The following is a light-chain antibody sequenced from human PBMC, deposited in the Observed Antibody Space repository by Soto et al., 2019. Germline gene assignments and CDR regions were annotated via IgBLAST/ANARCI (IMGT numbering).Light chain of an antibody. CDR1: QSISSY. J-gene: IGKJ4*01. Sequence: DIQMTQSPSSLSASVGDRVTITCRASQSISSYLNWYQQKPGKAPKLLIYAASSLQSGVLSRFSGSGSGTDFTLTISSLQPEDFATYYCQQSYSTPDTFGGGTKVEIK. CDR2: AAS. V-gene: IGKV1-39*01. CDR3: QQSYSTPDT.